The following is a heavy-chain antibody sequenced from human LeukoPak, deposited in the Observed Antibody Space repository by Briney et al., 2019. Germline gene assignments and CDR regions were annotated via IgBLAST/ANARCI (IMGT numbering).Heavy chain of an antibody. CDR2: INPNSGGT. Sequence: ASVKVSCKASAYTLTSYYMHWVRQAPGQGLEWMGWINPNSGGTNYAQKFQGRVSMTGDTSISTSYMELSRLSSDDTAVYYCARVGSSGWDTFEQSPTWGQGTLVTVSS. J-gene: IGHJ5*02. D-gene: IGHD6-19*01. CDR1: AYTLTSYY. V-gene: IGHV1-2*02. CDR3: ARVGSSGWDTFEQSPT.